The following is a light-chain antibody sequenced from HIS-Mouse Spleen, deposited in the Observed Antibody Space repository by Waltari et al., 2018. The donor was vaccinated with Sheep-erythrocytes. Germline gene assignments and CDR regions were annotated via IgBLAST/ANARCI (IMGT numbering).Light chain of an antibody. CDR2: DVS. CDR1: SSAVGGYNY. CDR3: CSYAGSYNHV. J-gene: IGLJ1*01. Sequence: QSALTQPRSVSGSPGQSVTISCTGTSSAVGGYNYVSWYQQCPGKAPKPMIYDVSKRPSGVPDRFSGSKSGNTASLTISGLQAEDEADYYCCSYAGSYNHVFATGTKVTVL. V-gene: IGLV2-11*01.